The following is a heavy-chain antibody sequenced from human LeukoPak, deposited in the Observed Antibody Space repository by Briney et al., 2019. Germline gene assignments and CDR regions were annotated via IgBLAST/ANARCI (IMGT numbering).Heavy chain of an antibody. J-gene: IGHJ4*02. CDR2: IYYSGSSGST. D-gene: IGHD4-17*01. V-gene: IGHV4-59*08. Sequence: SETLSLTCTVSGGSMSGYYWSWIRQPTGKGLEWIGYIYYSGSSGSTNYNPSLKSRVTISVDTSKNQFSLKLSSVTAADTAVYYCARGGTMSTVPLWGQGTLVTVSS. CDR1: GGSMSGYY. CDR3: ARGGTMSTVPL.